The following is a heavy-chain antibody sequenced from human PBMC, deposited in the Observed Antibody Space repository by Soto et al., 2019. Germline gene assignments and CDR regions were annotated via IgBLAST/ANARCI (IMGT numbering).Heavy chain of an antibody. V-gene: IGHV4-39*07. CDR1: GDSISSSSYY. CDR2: IYSTGTT. CDR3: ARGQVVAAQH. D-gene: IGHD2-15*01. Sequence: SETLSLTCNVFGDSISSSSYYWGWIRQTPGKGLEWIGSIYSTGTTHYNPSLKSRLAISVDTSKNQFSLKLSSVTAADTAVYYCARGQVVAAQHWGQGTLVTVSS. J-gene: IGHJ4*02.